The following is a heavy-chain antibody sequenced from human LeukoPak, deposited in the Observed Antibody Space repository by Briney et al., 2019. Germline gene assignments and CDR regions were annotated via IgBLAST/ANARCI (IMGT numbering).Heavy chain of an antibody. CDR3: ARQKSYCSSTSCYSSFLDY. V-gene: IGHV4-38-2*01. D-gene: IGHD2-2*01. CDR2: IYHSGST. CDR1: GYSISSGYY. J-gene: IGHJ4*02. Sequence: KPSETLSLTCAVSGYSISSGYYWGWLRQPPGKGLEWIGSIYHSGSTYYNPSLKSRVTISVDTSKNQFSLKLSSVTAADTAVYYCARQKSYCSSTSCYSSFLDYWGQGTLVTVSS.